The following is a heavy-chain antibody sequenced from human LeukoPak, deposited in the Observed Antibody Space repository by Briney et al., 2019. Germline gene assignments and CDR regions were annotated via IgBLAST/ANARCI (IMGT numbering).Heavy chain of an antibody. D-gene: IGHD3-16*02. CDR1: GFTFSSYW. Sequence: GGSLRLSCAASGFTFSSYWMSWVRQAPGKGLEWVANIKQDGSEKYYVDSVKGRFTISRDNAKNSLYLQMNSLRAEDTAVYYCARDRKIGIYDYVWGSYHYLDYWGQGTLVTVSS. CDR2: IKQDGSEK. V-gene: IGHV3-7*01. CDR3: ARDRKIGIYDYVWGSYHYLDY. J-gene: IGHJ4*02.